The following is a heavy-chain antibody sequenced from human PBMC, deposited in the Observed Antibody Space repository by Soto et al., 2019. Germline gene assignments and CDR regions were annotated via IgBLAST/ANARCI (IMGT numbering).Heavy chain of an antibody. CDR3: AKDFKVSGGHYGSLNYYYGMDV. CDR1: GFTFSAFG. Sequence: QVHLVESGGGVVQPGRSLRLSCAVSGFTFSAFGMHWVRQAPGKGLEWVAIISYDGILKYYADSVKGRFTISRDTSKGALYLQMNCLTPEDTAVYYCAKDFKVSGGHYGSLNYYYGMDVWGQGTTVTVSS. CDR2: ISYDGILK. D-gene: IGHD3-10*01. J-gene: IGHJ6*02. V-gene: IGHV3-30*18.